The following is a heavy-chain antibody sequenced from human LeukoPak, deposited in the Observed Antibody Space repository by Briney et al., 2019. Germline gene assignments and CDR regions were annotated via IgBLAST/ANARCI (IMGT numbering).Heavy chain of an antibody. V-gene: IGHV3-53*01. CDR2: IYSGGST. CDR3: ARIGLAAAGSDY. Sequence: GGSLRLSCAASGFTFSSYAMHWVRQAPGKGLEWVSVIYSGGSTYYADSVKGRFTISRDNSKNTLYLQMNSLRAEDTAVYYCARIGLAAAGSDYWGQGTLVTVSS. J-gene: IGHJ4*02. D-gene: IGHD6-13*01. CDR1: GFTFSSYA.